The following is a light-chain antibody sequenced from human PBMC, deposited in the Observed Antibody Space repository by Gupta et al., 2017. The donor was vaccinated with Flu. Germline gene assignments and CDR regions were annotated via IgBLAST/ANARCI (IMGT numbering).Light chain of an antibody. J-gene: IGLJ1*01. CDR3: LLYYGGAYV. V-gene: IGLV7-43*01. CDR2: GAS. CDR1: TGAVNSGYN. Sequence: QTVVTQEPSLTVSPGGTVTLTCASSTGAVNSGYNPNWIQQKPGQTPRALIFGASNKYSWTPARFSGSLLGGTAALTLSGVQTEDEAEYYCLLYYGGAYVFGTGTKVTVL.